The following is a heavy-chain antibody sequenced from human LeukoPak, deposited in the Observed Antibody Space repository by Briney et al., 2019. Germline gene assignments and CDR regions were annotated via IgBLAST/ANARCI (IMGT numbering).Heavy chain of an antibody. J-gene: IGHJ5*02. CDR3: ARGSSNVAARNNWFDP. D-gene: IGHD6-6*01. V-gene: IGHV3-66*01. Sequence: GGSLRLSCAASGFTFSNYWMSWVRQAPGKGLEWVSVIYSGGSTYYADSVKGRFTISRDNGKNSLYLQMNSLRAEDTAVYFCARGSSNVAARNNWFDPGGQGTLVTVSS. CDR2: IYSGGST. CDR1: GFTFSNYW.